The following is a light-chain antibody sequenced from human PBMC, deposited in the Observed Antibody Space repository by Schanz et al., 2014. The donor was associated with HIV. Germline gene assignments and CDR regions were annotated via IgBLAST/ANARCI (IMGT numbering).Light chain of an antibody. CDR1: SSDVGSYNL. Sequence: QSALTQPASVSGSPGQSITISCTETSSDVGSYNLVSWYQQHPGKAPQLMIYDVTERPSGVPDRLSGSKSGNTASLTISGLQAEDEAVYYCCSYAGSYTWVFGGGTKVTVL. CDR2: DVT. CDR3: CSYAGSYTWV. V-gene: IGLV2-11*01. J-gene: IGLJ3*02.